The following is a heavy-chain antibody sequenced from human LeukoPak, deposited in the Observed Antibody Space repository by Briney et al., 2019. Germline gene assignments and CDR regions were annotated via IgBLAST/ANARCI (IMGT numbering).Heavy chain of an antibody. CDR2: ISGSGGST. V-gene: IGHV3-21*01. J-gene: IGHJ6*03. D-gene: IGHD1-26*01. CDR1: GFTFNSYG. Sequence: GGSLRLSCAASGFTFNSYGMHWVRQAPGKGLEWVSAISGSGGSTYYADSVKGRFTISRDNAKNSLYLQMNSLRAEDTAVYYCARDPYSGSYGNYYYYFMDVWGKGTTVTISS. CDR3: ARDPYSGSYGNYYYYFMDV.